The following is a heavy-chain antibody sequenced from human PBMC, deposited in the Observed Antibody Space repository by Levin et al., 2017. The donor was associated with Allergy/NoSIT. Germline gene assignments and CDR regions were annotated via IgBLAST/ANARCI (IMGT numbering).Heavy chain of an antibody. Sequence: SLKISCAASGFTFDDYAMHWVRQAPGKGLEWVSGISWNSGSIGYADSVKGRFTISRDNAKNSLYLQMNSLRAEDTALYYCAKGQDYCSGGSCYSGLSDYWGQGTLVTVSS. CDR1: GFTFDDYA. V-gene: IGHV3-9*01. D-gene: IGHD2-15*01. J-gene: IGHJ4*02. CDR3: AKGQDYCSGGSCYSGLSDY. CDR2: ISWNSGSI.